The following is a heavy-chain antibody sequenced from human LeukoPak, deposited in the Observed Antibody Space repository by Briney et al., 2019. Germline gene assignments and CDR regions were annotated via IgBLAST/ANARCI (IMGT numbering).Heavy chain of an antibody. V-gene: IGHV3-23*01. CDR1: GFTFSTFA. D-gene: IGHD6-19*01. Sequence: GGSLRLSCAASGFTFSTFAMIWVRQPPGKGLEWVSSIFPSGGEIHYADSVRGRFTISRDNSKSTLSLQMNSLRAEDTAIYYCARDRLGLAVAGTWSWFDPWGQGTLVTVSS. J-gene: IGHJ5*02. CDR2: IFPSGGEI. CDR3: ARDRLGLAVAGTWSWFDP.